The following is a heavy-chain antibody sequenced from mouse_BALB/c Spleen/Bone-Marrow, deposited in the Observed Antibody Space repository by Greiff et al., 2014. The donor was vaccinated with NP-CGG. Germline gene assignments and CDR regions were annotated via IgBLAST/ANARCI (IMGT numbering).Heavy chain of an antibody. V-gene: IGHV1S81*02. D-gene: IGHD2-1*01. CDR2: INPSNGRT. J-gene: IGHJ4*01. CDR3: ARDGNYRYAMDY. CDR1: GFTFTSYW. Sequence: VQLQQSGDELVTPGASVKLSCMASGFTFTSYWIHWVKQRPGQGPEWIGEINPSNGRTNYNEKFKRKATLTEDKSSSTAYMQLSSLTSEDSAVYYCARDGNYRYAMDYWGQGTSVTVSS.